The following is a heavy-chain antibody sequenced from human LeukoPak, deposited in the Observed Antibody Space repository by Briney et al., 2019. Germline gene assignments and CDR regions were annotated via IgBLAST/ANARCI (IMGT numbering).Heavy chain of an antibody. CDR1: GFTFSSFW. CDR2: IKQDGSEE. D-gene: IGHD7-27*01. Sequence: PGGSLRLSCAASGFTFSSFWMSWIRQAPGKGLEWVANIKQDGSEEYYVGSVMGRFTISRANAKNSVYLQMNSLRDEDTAVYYCARDSGDRTVDYWGQGTLVTVSS. V-gene: IGHV3-7*01. J-gene: IGHJ4*02. CDR3: ARDSGDRTVDY.